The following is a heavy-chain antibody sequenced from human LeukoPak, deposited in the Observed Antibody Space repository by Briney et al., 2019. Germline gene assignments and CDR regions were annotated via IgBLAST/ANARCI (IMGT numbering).Heavy chain of an antibody. CDR3: ARVYDSFYDAFDI. CDR2: INPSGGST. D-gene: IGHD3-9*01. J-gene: IGHJ3*02. CDR1: GYTFTGYY. Sequence: ASVKVSCKASGYTFTGYYMHWVRQAPGQGLEWMGIINPSGGSTNYAQKFQGRVTMTRDTSTSTVYMELSSLRSEDTAVYYCARVYDSFYDAFDIWGQGTMVTVSS. V-gene: IGHV1-46*01.